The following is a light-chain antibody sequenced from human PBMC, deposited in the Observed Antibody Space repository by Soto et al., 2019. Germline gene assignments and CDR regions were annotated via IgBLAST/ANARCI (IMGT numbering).Light chain of an antibody. CDR2: RNS. V-gene: IGLV1-47*01. CDR1: SSNIGSNY. Sequence: QSVLTQPPSASGTPGQRVTISCSGSSSNIGSNYVYWYQQLPGTVPQLLIYRNSERPSGVPDRFSGSKSGTSASLAINGLRSEDEADYYGAAWDDSLSGVVFGGGTKLTVL. J-gene: IGLJ2*01. CDR3: AAWDDSLSGVV.